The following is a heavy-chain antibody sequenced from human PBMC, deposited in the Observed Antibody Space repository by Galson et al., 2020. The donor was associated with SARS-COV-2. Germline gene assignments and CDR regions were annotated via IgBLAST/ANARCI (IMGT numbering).Heavy chain of an antibody. CDR2: ISGSGTTI. V-gene: IGHV3-11*01. CDR1: GFTFSDYY. CDR3: ARALGYSSSWFTY. D-gene: IGHD6-13*01. Sequence: KIGESLKISCAASGFTFSDYYMSWIRQAPGKGLEWVSYISGSGTTIYYADSVKGRFTISRDNAKNSLYLQMNSLRVEDTAVYYCARALGYSSSWFTYWGQGTLVTVSS. J-gene: IGHJ4*02.